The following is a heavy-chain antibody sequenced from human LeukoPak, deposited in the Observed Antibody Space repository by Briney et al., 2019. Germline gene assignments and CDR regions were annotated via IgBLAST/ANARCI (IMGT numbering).Heavy chain of an antibody. Sequence: ASVRVSCTASGYTFTSYGISWVRQAPGQGLEWMGWISAYNGNTNYAQKLKGRVTMTTDTSTSTAYMELRGLRSDDTAVYYCARARGSCSGGSCYSTKVDYYYYYMDVWGKGTTVTVSS. V-gene: IGHV1-18*01. CDR2: ISAYNGNT. CDR1: GYTFTSYG. D-gene: IGHD2-15*01. CDR3: ARARGSCSGGSCYSTKVDYYYYYMDV. J-gene: IGHJ6*03.